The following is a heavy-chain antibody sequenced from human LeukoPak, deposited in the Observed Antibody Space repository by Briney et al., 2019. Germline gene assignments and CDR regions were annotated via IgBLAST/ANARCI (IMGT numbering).Heavy chain of an antibody. CDR2: INPNSGGT. CDR3: ARAELNYDILTGYWTPYYFDY. V-gene: IGHV1-2*02. J-gene: IGHJ4*02. Sequence: ASVKVSCKASGYTFTGYYMHWVRQAPGQGLEWMGWINPNSGGTNYAQKFQGRVTMTRDTSISTAYMELSRLRSDDTAVYYCARAELNYDILTGYWTPYYFDYWGQGTLVTASS. CDR1: GYTFTGYY. D-gene: IGHD3-9*01.